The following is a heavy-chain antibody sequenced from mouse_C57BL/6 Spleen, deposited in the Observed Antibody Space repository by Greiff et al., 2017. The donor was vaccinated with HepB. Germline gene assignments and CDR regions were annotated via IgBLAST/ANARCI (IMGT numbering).Heavy chain of an antibody. CDR2: INPYNGGT. J-gene: IGHJ3*01. V-gene: IGHV1-19*01. D-gene: IGHD1-1*01. Sequence: EVQLQESGPVLVKPGASVKMSCKASGYTFTDYYMNWVKQSHGKSLEWIGVINPYNGGTSYNQKFKGKATLTVDKSSSTAYMELNSLTSEDSAVYYCARWGYYGELAYWGQGTLVTVSA. CDR3: ARWGYYGELAY. CDR1: GYTFTDYY.